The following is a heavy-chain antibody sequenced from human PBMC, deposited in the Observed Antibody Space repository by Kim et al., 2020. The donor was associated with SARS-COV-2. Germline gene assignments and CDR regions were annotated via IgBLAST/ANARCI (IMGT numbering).Heavy chain of an antibody. CDR2: ISGSGGST. J-gene: IGHJ3*01. CDR1: GFTFSSYA. V-gene: IGHV3-23*01. Sequence: GGSLRLSCAASGFTFSSYAMSWVRQAPGKGLEWVSAISGSGGSTYNADSVKGRFTISRDNSKNTLYLQMNSLRAEDTAVYYCAKGQFRYGDYADAFDLWGQGTMVTVSS. CDR3: AKGQFRYGDYADAFDL. D-gene: IGHD4-17*01.